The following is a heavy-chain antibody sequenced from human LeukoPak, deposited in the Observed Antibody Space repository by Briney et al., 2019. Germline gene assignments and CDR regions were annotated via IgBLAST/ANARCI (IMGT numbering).Heavy chain of an antibody. D-gene: IGHD6-19*01. J-gene: IGHJ4*02. CDR1: GFTVSSNY. Sequence: GGSLRLSCAAFGFTVSSNYMSWVRQAPGKGLEWVSVIYSGGSTYYADSVKGRFTISRDNSKNTLYLQMNSLRAEDTAVYYCARGSSGWYVRDYWGQGTLVTVSS. CDR2: IYSGGST. CDR3: ARGSSGWYVRDY. V-gene: IGHV3-66*01.